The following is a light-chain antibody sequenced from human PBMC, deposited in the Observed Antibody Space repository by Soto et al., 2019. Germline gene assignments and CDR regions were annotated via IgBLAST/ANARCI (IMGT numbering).Light chain of an antibody. J-gene: IGLJ2*01. CDR1: SSDVGSYNL. V-gene: IGLV2-23*01. CDR3: CSFSLINTLV. CDR2: DGS. Sequence: QSALTQPASVSGSPGQSITISCTGTSSDVGSYNLVSWYQQLPGKAPKLVIYDGSKRPSGVSGRFSGSNSGNTASLTISGREADEEADYYCCSFSLINTLVFGGGTKLTVL.